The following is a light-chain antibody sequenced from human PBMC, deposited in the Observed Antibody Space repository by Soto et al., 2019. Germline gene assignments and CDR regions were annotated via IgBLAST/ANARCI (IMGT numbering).Light chain of an antibody. CDR3: TSCTTSSTMV. V-gene: IGLV2-14*03. CDR1: RSDIGAYNF. CDR2: DVN. J-gene: IGLJ2*01. Sequence: QSALTQPASVSGSPGQSITISCTGTRSDIGAYNFVSWYQQHPGKAPKLMIYDVNVRPSGVSNRFSGSKSGNTASLTISGLQAEDEADYYCTSCTTSSTMVFGGGTKVTVL.